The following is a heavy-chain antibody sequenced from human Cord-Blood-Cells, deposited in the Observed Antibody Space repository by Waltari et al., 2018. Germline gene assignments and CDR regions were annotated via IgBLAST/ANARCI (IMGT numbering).Heavy chain of an antibody. CDR1: GFTFSSYG. Sequence: QVPLVESGGGVVQPGRSLRLSCAASGFTFSSYGLHWVRQAPGQGLAWGAVISYDGSNKYYADSVKGRFTISRDNSKNTLYLQMNSLRAEDTAVYYCAKDLVALLWFRELLYSNYYGMDVWGQGTTVTVSS. J-gene: IGHJ6*02. D-gene: IGHD3-10*01. CDR2: ISYDGSNK. V-gene: IGHV3-30*18. CDR3: AKDLVALLWFRELLYSNYYGMDV.